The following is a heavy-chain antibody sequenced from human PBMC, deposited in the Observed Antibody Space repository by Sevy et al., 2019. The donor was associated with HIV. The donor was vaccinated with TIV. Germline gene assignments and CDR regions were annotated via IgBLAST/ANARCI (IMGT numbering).Heavy chain of an antibody. CDR2: KREDGSEK. D-gene: IGHD1-26*01. Sequence: GGSLRLSCAVSGFIFGGSWLTGFPRAPGRGLEWVANKREDGSEKNYGESVRGRFTISRDNAKNSLDLQMSSLRAEDTAVYYCARLSGSYYYWGQGTLVTVSS. J-gene: IGHJ4*02. V-gene: IGHV3-7*01. CDR1: GFIFGGSW. CDR3: ARLSGSYYY.